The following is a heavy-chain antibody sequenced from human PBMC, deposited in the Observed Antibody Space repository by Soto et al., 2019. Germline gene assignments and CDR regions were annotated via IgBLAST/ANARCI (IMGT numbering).Heavy chain of an antibody. CDR3: ARTNRGQVFDF. V-gene: IGHV4-59*08. J-gene: IGHJ4*02. D-gene: IGHD3-16*02. CDR2: IYDSESA. Sequence: SETLSLTCTVSGGSISSYFWSWIRQPPGKGLEWIGYIYDSESASYNPSLKSRVTMSLDTSNNQFSLKLTSVTAADTAVYYCARTNRGQVFDFWGQGTPVIVSS. CDR1: GGSISSYF.